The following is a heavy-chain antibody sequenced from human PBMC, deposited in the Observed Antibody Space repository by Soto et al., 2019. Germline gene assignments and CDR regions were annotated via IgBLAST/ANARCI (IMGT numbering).Heavy chain of an antibody. V-gene: IGHV3-74*01. J-gene: IGHJ4*02. CDR1: GFTFSSYW. CDR3: AVAVAGPTAIGY. Sequence: EVQLVESGGGLVHPRGSLRLSCAAYGFTFSSYWMHWVRQAPGMGLVWVSRINSDGSSTSYADSVKGRFTISRDNAKNTLYLQMNSLRAEDTAVYYCAVAVAGPTAIGYWGQGTLVTVSS. CDR2: INSDGSST. D-gene: IGHD6-19*01.